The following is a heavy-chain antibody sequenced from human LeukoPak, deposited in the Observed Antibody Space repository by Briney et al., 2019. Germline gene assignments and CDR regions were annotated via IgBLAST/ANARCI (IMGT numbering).Heavy chain of an antibody. CDR3: ASAEVIQYGMDV. D-gene: IGHD3-16*02. V-gene: IGHV3-74*01. J-gene: IGHJ6*02. CDR1: GFTFSSYW. CDR2: INSDGSST. Sequence: GGSLRLSCAASGFTFSSYWMHWVRQAPGKGLVWVSRINSDGSSTSYADSVKGRFTISRDNAKTTLFLQMNTLRAEDTAVYYCASAEVIQYGMDVWGQGTTVTVSS.